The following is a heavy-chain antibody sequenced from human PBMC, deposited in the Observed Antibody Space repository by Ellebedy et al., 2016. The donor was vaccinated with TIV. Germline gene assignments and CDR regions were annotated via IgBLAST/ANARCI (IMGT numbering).Heavy chain of an antibody. J-gene: IGHJ4*02. Sequence: GESLKISCAASGFTFSNSDMHWVRQATGKGLEWVSAIGAGGGTYYPDSVKGRFTISRENAKNSLYLQMNSLRAEDSAVYYCAKGVGATWYRGFDYWGQGTLVTVSS. CDR2: IGAGGGT. CDR3: AKGVGATWYRGFDY. CDR1: GFTFSNSD. V-gene: IGHV3-13*01. D-gene: IGHD1-26*01.